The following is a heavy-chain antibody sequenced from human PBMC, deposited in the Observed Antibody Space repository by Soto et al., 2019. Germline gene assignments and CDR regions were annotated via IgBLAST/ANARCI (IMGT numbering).Heavy chain of an antibody. CDR1: GGSISSSNW. CDR2: IYHSGST. J-gene: IGHJ3*02. Sequence: QVQLQESGPGLVKPSGTLSLTCAVSGGSISSSNWWSGVRQPPGKGLEWIGEIYHSGSTNYNPSLKSRVTISVDKSKNQVSLKLSSVTAADTAVYYCARVTSGYDEGDAFDIWGQGTMVTVSS. D-gene: IGHD5-12*01. V-gene: IGHV4-4*02. CDR3: ARVTSGYDEGDAFDI.